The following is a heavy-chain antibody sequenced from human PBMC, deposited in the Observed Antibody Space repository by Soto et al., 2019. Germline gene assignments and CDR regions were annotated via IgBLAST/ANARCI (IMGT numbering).Heavy chain of an antibody. J-gene: IGHJ4*02. V-gene: IGHV1-18*01. Sequence: ASVKVSCKASGYTFTSYGISWVRQAPGQGLEWMGWISAYNGNTNYAQKLQGRVTMTTDTSTSTAYMELRSLRSDDTAVYYCVRNDWNDVPDDYWGQGTLVTVSS. CDR2: ISAYNGNT. D-gene: IGHD1-1*01. CDR3: VRNDWNDVPDDY. CDR1: GYTFTSYG.